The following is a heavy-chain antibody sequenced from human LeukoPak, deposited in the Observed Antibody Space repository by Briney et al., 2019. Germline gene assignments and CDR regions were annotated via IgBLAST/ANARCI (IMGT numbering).Heavy chain of an antibody. CDR1: GFTVSSNY. D-gene: IGHD1-26*01. V-gene: IGHV3-53*01. Sequence: GGSLRLSCAASGFTVSSNYMSWVRQAPGKGLEWVSVIYRDGTTYYADSVKGRFTISRGNSKNTVYLQMNSLRAEDTAVFYCASSTEWEPIRDYWGPGTLVTVSS. CDR2: IYRDGTT. CDR3: ASSTEWEPIRDY. J-gene: IGHJ4*02.